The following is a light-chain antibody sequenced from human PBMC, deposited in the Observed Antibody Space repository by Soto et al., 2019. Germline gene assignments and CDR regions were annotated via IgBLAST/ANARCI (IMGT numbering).Light chain of an antibody. CDR1: SSDVGSYNF. J-gene: IGLJ3*02. CDR3: CSYAGSTTWV. V-gene: IGLV2-23*02. CDR2: EVS. Sequence: QSVLTQPASVSGSPRQSITISCTGTSSDVGSYNFVSWYQQHPGKAPKLMIYEVSKRPSGVSDRFSGSKSGNTASLTISGLQAEDEADYYCCSYAGSTTWVFGGGTQLTVL.